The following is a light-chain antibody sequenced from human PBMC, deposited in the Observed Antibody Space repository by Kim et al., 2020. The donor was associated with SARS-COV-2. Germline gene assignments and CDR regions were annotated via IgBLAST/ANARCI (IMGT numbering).Light chain of an antibody. CDR1: NIGSKN. J-gene: IGLJ2*01. Sequence: ALGQTARITCGGSNIGSKNVHWYQQKPGQAPVLVIYRDNNRPSGIPERFSGSNSGNTATLTISRAQAGDEADYYCQMWDSSTARLFGGGTQLTVL. CDR2: RDN. CDR3: QMWDSSTARL. V-gene: IGLV3-9*01.